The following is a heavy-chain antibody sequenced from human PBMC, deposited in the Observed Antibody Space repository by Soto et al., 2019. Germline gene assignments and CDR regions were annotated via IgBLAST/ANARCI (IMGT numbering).Heavy chain of an antibody. J-gene: IGHJ6*04. CDR2: INPNSGGT. Sequence: ASVKVSCKASGYTFTGYYLHWVRQAPGQGLEWMGWINPNSGGTNYAQKFQGWVTMTRDTSISTAYTELSRLRSDDTAVYYCARARVMITFGGVIVRFGVEVWGRGTTVTVSS. CDR1: GYTFTGYY. CDR3: ARARVMITFGGVIVRFGVEV. V-gene: IGHV1-2*04. D-gene: IGHD3-16*02.